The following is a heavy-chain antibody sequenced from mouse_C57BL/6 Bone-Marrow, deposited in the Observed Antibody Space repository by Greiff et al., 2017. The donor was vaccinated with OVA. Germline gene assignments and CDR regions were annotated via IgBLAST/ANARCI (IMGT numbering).Heavy chain of an antibody. CDR3: AEWDKYYAMDY. J-gene: IGHJ4*01. CDR2: IYPGDGDT. Sequence: VMLVESGAELVKPGASVKISCKASGYAFSSYWMNWVKQRPGKGLEWIGQIYPGDGDTNYNGKFKGKATLTADKSSSTAYMQLSSLTSEDSAVYFCAEWDKYYAMDYWGQGTSVTVSS. CDR1: GYAFSSYW. V-gene: IGHV1-80*01. D-gene: IGHD1-3*01.